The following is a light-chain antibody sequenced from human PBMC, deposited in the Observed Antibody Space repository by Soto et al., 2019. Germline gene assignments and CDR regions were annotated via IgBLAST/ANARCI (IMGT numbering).Light chain of an antibody. J-gene: IGKJ1*01. Sequence: EVVLMQSPDTLSLSPGERATLSCRASQSVSSTYLAWYQQQPGQAPRLLLYGASSRATGIPDRFDGGGSGTDFTLTISRLEPEDFAVYYCQQYASRPWTFGQGTKVDIK. CDR2: GAS. CDR1: QSVSSTY. V-gene: IGKV3-20*01. CDR3: QQYASRPWT.